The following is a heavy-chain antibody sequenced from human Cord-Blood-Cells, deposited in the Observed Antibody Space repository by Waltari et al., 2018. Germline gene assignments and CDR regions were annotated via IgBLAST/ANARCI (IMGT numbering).Heavy chain of an antibody. CDR3: ATLPSVSSWYYYGMDV. CDR1: GYTFTSYD. J-gene: IGHJ6*02. D-gene: IGHD6-13*01. V-gene: IGHV1-8*01. CDR2: MNPNSGNT. Sequence: QVQLVQSGAEVKKPGASVKVSCKASGYTFTSYDINWVRQPTGQGLEWMGWMNPNSGNTGYAQKFQGRVTMTRNTSISTAYMELSSLRSEDTAVYYCATLPSVSSWYYYGMDVWGQGTTVTVSS.